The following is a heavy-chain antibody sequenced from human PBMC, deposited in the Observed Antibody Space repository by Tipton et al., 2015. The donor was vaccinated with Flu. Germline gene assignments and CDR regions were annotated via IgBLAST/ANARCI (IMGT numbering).Heavy chain of an antibody. D-gene: IGHD2-15*01. CDR1: GFTFSGSG. CDR3: VREVGGAGCY. V-gene: IGHV3-48*04. Sequence: SLRLSCVPSGFTFSGSGMGWVRQAPGQGLEWVSYITNDYNVYYRDSVKGRSIISRDNAKNSLYLQMNSLRAEDTAVYYCVREVGGAGCYWGQGTLVIVPS. CDR2: ITNDYNV. J-gene: IGHJ4*02.